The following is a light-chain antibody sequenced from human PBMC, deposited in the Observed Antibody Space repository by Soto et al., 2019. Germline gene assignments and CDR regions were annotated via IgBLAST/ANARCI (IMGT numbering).Light chain of an antibody. CDR2: GAS. J-gene: IGKJ5*01. CDR3: QQYNNWPLT. Sequence: EIVMTQSPATLSVSPGGGATVSCXASQSVSSNLAWFQQKSGQAPRXIIYGASTRATGVPARFSGGGAGTEFTLTITSLQSEDFAVYWCQQYNNWPLTFGPGTRLEIK. V-gene: IGKV3D-15*01. CDR1: QSVSSN.